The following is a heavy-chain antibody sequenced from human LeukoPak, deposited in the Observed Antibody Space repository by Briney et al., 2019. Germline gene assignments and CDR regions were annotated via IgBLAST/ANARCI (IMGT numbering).Heavy chain of an antibody. J-gene: IGHJ3*02. CDR1: GGSISSYY. Sequence: SETLSLTCTVSGGSISSYYWSWIRQPPGKGLEWIGNIYDRGSTKYNPSLKSRVTISVDTSKNQFSLKLSSVTAADTAVYYCARGLDLGIAALGHSFDNWGQGTMVTVSS. CDR3: ARGLDLGIAALGHSFDN. CDR2: IYDRGST. V-gene: IGHV4-59*01. D-gene: IGHD6-13*01.